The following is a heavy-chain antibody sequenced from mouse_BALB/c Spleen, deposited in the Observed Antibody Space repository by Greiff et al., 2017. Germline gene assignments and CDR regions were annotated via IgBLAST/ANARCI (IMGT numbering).Heavy chain of an antibody. V-gene: IGHV5-12-2*01. J-gene: IGHJ3*01. CDR1: GFTFSSYT. D-gene: IGHD2-4*01. CDR2: ISNGGGST. Sequence: EVQLVESGGGLVQPGGSLKLSCAASGFTFSSYTMSWVRQTPEKRLEWVAYISNGGGSTYYPDTVKGRFTISRDNAKNTLYLQMSSLKSEDTAMYYCARHMITTRAAWFAYWGQGTLVTVSA. CDR3: ARHMITTRAAWFAY.